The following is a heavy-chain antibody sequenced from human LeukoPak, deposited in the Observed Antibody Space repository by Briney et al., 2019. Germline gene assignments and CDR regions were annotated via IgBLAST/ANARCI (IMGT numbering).Heavy chain of an antibody. CDR3: TRHDTVIRGWFDP. D-gene: IGHD4-11*01. CDR2: ISSSSNTR. Sequence: AGGSLRLSCAASGFTFSSYSMNWLRQAPGKGVEGLSYISSSSNTRYYADSVKGRFTISRDNAKDSLYLQMNSLRDEDTAVYYCTRHDTVIRGWFDPWGQGTRVTVSS. V-gene: IGHV3-48*02. CDR1: GFTFSSYS. J-gene: IGHJ5*02.